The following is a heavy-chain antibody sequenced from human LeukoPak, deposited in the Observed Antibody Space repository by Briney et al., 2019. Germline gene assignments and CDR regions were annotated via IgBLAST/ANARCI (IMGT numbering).Heavy chain of an antibody. CDR2: ISSSSSTI. CDR3: ARVGLGSSWSLGLDNY. J-gene: IGHJ4*02. V-gene: IGHV3-48*04. CDR1: GFTFSSYS. D-gene: IGHD6-13*01. Sequence: GGSLRLSCAASGFTFSSYSMNWVRQAPGKGLEWVSYISSSSSTIYYADSVKGRFTISRDNAKDSLYLQMNSLRAEDTAVYYCARVGLGSSWSLGLDNYWGQGTLVTVSS.